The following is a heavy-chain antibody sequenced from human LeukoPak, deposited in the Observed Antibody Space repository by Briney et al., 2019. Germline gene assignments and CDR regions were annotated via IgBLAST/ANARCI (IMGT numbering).Heavy chain of an antibody. J-gene: IGHJ5*02. CDR3: AEGYSGYASLDP. CDR1: GYTFTGYY. Sequence: GASVKVSCKASGYTFTGYYMHWVRQAPGQGLEWMGGIIPIFGTANYAQKFQGRVTITADESTSTAYMELSSLRSEDTAVYYCAEGYSGYASLDPWGQGTLVTVSS. V-gene: IGHV1-69*13. D-gene: IGHD5-12*01. CDR2: IIPIFGTA.